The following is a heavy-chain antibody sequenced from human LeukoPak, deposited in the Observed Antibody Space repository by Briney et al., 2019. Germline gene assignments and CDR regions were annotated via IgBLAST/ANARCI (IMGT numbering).Heavy chain of an antibody. CDR3: ARTWHYDSSDYYPFDY. CDR1: GGAFGNYF. J-gene: IGHJ4*02. Sequence: PSETLSLTCTVSGGAFGNYFWSWVRQPPGKELEWIGYIYYTGDTKYSPSLESRVTISVDTSKNQFSLRLNSVTAADTAVYYCARTWHYDSSDYYPFDYWGRGTLITVSS. CDR2: IYYTGDT. D-gene: IGHD3-22*01. V-gene: IGHV4-59*08.